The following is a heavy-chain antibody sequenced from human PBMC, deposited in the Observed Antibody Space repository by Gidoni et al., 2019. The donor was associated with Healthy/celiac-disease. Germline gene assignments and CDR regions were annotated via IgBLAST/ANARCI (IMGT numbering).Heavy chain of an antibody. V-gene: IGHV3-23*01. J-gene: IGHJ4*02. CDR3: AKGEYYYFSGVFDY. CDR1: GFTFRSYA. Sequence: EVQLLESGGVLVQPGGSLKLSLSALGFTFRSYAMSWVRQAPGKGLEWVSAISGSGGSTYYADSAKGRFTISRDNSKNTLYLQMNSLRAEDTAVYYCAKGEYYYFSGVFDYWGQGTLVTVSS. D-gene: IGHD3-3*01. CDR2: ISGSGGST.